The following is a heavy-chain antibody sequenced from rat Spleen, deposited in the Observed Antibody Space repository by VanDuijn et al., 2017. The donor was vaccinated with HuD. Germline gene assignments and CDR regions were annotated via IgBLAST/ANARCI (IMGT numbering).Heavy chain of an antibody. D-gene: IGHD1-11*01. CDR3: ARHVRRVWDY. CDR2: ISYDGSST. J-gene: IGHJ2*01. Sequence: EVQLVESDGGLVQPGRSLKLSCAASGFTFSDYYMAWVRQAPTKGLEWVATISYDGSSTYYRDSVKGRFTISRDNAKSTLYLQMDSLRSEDTATYYCARHVRRVWDYWGQGVMVTVSS. V-gene: IGHV5-29*01. CDR1: GFTFSDYY.